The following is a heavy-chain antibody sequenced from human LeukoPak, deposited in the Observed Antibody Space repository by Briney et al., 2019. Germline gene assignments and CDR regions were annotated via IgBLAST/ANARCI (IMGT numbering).Heavy chain of an antibody. V-gene: IGHV1-46*01. CDR1: GYTFTSYY. D-gene: IGHD2-21*02. J-gene: IGHJ4*02. CDR3: ARGRPTYCGGDCYAVYDY. Sequence: ASVKVSCKASGYTFTSYYMHWVRQAPGQGLEWMGIINPSGGSTSYAQKFQGRVTMTRDTSTGTVYMELSSLRSEDTAVYYCARGRPTYCGGDCYAVYDYWGQGTLVTVSS. CDR2: INPSGGST.